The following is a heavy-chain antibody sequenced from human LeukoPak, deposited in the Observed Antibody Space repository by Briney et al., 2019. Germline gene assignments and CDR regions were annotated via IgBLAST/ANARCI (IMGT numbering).Heavy chain of an antibody. CDR3: TGTDVRSYDTLTYYSFLGYYYYMDV. V-gene: IGHV3-30*04. Sequence: GRSLRLSCAASGFTFSSYAFHWVRQAPGRGLEWVTVISYDSTTIYYADSVKGRFTISRDNSKNTLYLDMNSLRPEDTAIYYCTGTDVRSYDTLTYYSFLGYYYYMDVWGKGTTVTVSS. CDR2: ISYDSTTI. CDR1: GFTFSSYA. J-gene: IGHJ6*03. D-gene: IGHD3-10*01.